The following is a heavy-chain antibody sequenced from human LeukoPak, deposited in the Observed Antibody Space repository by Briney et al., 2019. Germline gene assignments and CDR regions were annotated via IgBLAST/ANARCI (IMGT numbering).Heavy chain of an antibody. Sequence: PSETLSLTCAVSGGSISSGGYSWSWIRQPPGKGLEWIGYIYHSGSTYYNPSLKSRVTISVDRSKNQFSLKLSSVTAADTAVYYCARGYCGGDCYSNFDYWGQGTLVTVSS. V-gene: IGHV4-30-2*01. CDR2: IYHSGST. CDR1: GGSISSGGYS. J-gene: IGHJ4*02. CDR3: ARGYCGGDCYSNFDY. D-gene: IGHD2-21*02.